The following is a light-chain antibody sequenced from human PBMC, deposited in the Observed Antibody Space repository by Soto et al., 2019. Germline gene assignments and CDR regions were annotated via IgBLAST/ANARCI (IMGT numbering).Light chain of an antibody. V-gene: IGKV3-11*01. CDR3: QQRYAWPPIT. Sequence: EIVLTQSPXTXSLSXGXXATXSCXAXXSVRXYLAWYQQKPGQAPRLLIYDASNRAAGIPARFSGSGSETDFTLTISNLEPEDFAVYYCQQRYAWPPITFGQGTRLEIK. CDR1: XSVRXY. J-gene: IGKJ5*01. CDR2: DAS.